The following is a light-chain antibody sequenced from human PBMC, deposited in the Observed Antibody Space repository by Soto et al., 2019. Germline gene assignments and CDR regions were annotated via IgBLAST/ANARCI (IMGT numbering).Light chain of an antibody. Sequence: DLQMTQSPSSLSASIGDRVTITCRASQFMSSYLNWYQQKPGTAPTLLISAAFTLQSGVPSRFSGSGSGTEFSLTITSLQPEDFATYYCQQSYTTPHTFGQGTKLEI. CDR3: QQSYTTPHT. CDR1: QFMSSY. J-gene: IGKJ2*01. V-gene: IGKV1-39*01. CDR2: AAF.